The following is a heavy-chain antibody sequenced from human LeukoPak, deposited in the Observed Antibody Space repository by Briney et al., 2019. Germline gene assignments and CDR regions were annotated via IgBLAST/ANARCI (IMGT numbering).Heavy chain of an antibody. J-gene: IGHJ3*02. CDR3: ARAEYYYDSSGYHDAFDI. Sequence: GGSLRLSCAASGFTFSSYSMNWVRQAPGKGLEWVSSISSSSSYIYYADSVKGRFTISRDNAKNSLYLQMNSLRAEDTAVYYCARAEYYYDSSGYHDAFDIWGQGTMVTVSS. V-gene: IGHV3-21*01. D-gene: IGHD3-22*01. CDR2: ISSSSSYI. CDR1: GFTFSSYS.